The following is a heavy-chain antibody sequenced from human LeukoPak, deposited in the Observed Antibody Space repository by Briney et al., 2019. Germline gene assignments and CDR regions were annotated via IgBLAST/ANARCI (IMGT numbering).Heavy chain of an antibody. CDR2: IIPIFGTA. J-gene: IGHJ5*02. D-gene: IGHD3-3*01. Sequence: ASVKVSCKASGGTFSSYAISWVRQAPGQGLEWMGGIIPIFGTANYAQKFQGRVTITADESTSTAYMELSSLRSEDTAVYYCARGYYDFWSGYWGNWFDPWGQGTLVTVSS. V-gene: IGHV1-69*01. CDR3: ARGYYDFWSGYWGNWFDP. CDR1: GGTFSSYA.